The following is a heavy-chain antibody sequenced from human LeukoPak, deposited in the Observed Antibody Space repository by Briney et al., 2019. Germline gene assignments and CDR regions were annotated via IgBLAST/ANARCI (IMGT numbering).Heavy chain of an antibody. CDR1: GGSISSHY. D-gene: IGHD1-26*01. CDR2: IYPSGST. V-gene: IGHV4-4*07. CDR3: ASGSYYFDY. J-gene: IGHJ4*02. Sequence: PSETLSLTCTVSGGSISSHYWSWIRQPAGKGLEWIGRIYPSGSTNYNPSLKSRATISVDTSKNQFSLKLNSVTAADTAVYYCASGSYYFDYWGQGTLVTVSS.